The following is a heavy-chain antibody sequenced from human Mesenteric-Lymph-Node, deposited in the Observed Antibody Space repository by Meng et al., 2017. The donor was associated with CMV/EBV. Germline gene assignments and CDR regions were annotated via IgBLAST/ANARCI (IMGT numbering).Heavy chain of an antibody. V-gene: IGHV4-59*11. CDR3: ARENSPGDTHNYVEGAFDI. J-gene: IGHJ3*02. Sequence: GSLRLSCIVSGASISSHSWSWIRQPPGKGLEWIGYFYSTGSTHYTPSLRSRVTISVDTSKNQFSLKLSSVTAADTAIYYCARENSPGDTHNYVEGAFDIWGQGTMVTVSS. CDR2: FYSTGST. D-gene: IGHD3-10*02. CDR1: GASISSHS.